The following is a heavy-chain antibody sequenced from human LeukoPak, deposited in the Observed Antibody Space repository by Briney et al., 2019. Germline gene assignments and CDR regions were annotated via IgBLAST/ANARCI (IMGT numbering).Heavy chain of an antibody. D-gene: IGHD6-19*01. V-gene: IGHV3-21*01. CDR1: GFTFSSYS. Sequence: GGSLRLSCAASGFTFSSYSMNWVRQAPGKGLEWVSSISSSSSYIYYADSVKGRFTISRDNAKNSLYLQMNSLRAEDTAVYYCAKEDSGWNTDYWGQGTLVTVSS. CDR3: AKEDSGWNTDY. CDR2: ISSSSSYI. J-gene: IGHJ4*02.